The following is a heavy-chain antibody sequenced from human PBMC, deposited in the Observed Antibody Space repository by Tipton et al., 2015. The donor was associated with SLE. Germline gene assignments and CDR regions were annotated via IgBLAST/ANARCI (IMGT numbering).Heavy chain of an antibody. CDR2: IYYSGST. CDR3: ATGFGVLEWLSS. D-gene: IGHD3-3*01. CDR1: GGSISSSSYY. Sequence: LRLSCTVSGGSISSSSYYWGWIRQPPGKGLEWIGSIYYSGSTYYNPSLKSRVTISVDTSKNQFSLKPSSVTAADTAVYYCATGFGVLEWLSSWGQGTLVTVSS. V-gene: IGHV4-39*01. J-gene: IGHJ5*02.